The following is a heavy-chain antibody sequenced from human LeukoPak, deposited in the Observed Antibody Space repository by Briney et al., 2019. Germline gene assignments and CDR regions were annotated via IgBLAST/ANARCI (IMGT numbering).Heavy chain of an antibody. CDR1: GFTFSTYA. V-gene: IGHV3-23*01. CDR2: ISGRGDST. Sequence: PGGSLRLSCAASGFTFSTYAMSWVRQAPGKGLEWVSGISGRGDSTYNADSVKGRFTISRDNSKNTLYLQMNSLRAEDTAVYYCEFRTYYYDSPDAFDIWGQGTMVTVSS. CDR3: EFRTYYYDSPDAFDI. J-gene: IGHJ3*02. D-gene: IGHD3-22*01.